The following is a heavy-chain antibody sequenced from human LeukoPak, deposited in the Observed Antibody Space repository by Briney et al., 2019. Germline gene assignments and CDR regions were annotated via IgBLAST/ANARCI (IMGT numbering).Heavy chain of an antibody. D-gene: IGHD3-22*01. V-gene: IGHV3-23*01. CDR2: ISGSGDST. CDR1: RFTFSTYA. Sequence: GGSLRLSCTASRFTFSTYAMSWVRQAPGKGLEWVSTISGSGDSTYYADSMKGRFTISRDNSKNTLYLQVNSLRAEDTAVYYCAKSLYYYDSTFDYWGQGTLVTVSS. J-gene: IGHJ4*02. CDR3: AKSLYYYDSTFDY.